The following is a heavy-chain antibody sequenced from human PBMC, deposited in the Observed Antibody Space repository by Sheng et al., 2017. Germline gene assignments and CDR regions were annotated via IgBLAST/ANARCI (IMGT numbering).Heavy chain of an antibody. CDR2: ISSSSSYI. V-gene: IGHV3-21*01. CDR3: AREGSVVPAAISYYYYYYGMDV. J-gene: IGHJ6*01. CDR1: GFTFSSYS. D-gene: IGHD2-2*01. Sequence: EVQLVESGGGLVKPGGSLRLSCAASGFTFSSYSMNWVRQAPGKGLEWVXSISSSSSYIYYADSVKGRFTISRDNAKNSLYLQMNSLRAEDTAVYYCAREGSVVPAAISYYYYYYGMDVVGTEGTTVT.